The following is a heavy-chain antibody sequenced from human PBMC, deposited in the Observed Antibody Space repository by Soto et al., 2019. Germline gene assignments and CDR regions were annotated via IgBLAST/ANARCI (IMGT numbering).Heavy chain of an antibody. CDR1: GGTFSSYT. Sequence: SVKVSCKASGGTFSSYTISWVRQAPGQGLEWMGRIIPILGIANYAQKFQGRVTITADKSTSTAYMELSSLRSEDTAVYYCARDQQAYCGGDCYGYFQHWGQGTLVTVS. CDR2: IIPILGIA. CDR3: ARDQQAYCGGDCYGYFQH. J-gene: IGHJ1*01. D-gene: IGHD2-21*02. V-gene: IGHV1-69*04.